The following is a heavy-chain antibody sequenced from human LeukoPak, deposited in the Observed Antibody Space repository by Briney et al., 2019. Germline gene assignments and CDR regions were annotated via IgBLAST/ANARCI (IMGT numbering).Heavy chain of an antibody. J-gene: IGHJ6*03. CDR2: IRYDGKNQ. V-gene: IGHV3-30*02. D-gene: IGHD1-26*01. CDR1: GFTFSSYG. Sequence: GGSLRLSCAASGFTFSSYGIHWVRQAPGKGLEWVSFIRYDGKNQYYADSVKGRFTVSRDNSKKRVYLQMNSLRAEDTAVYYCAREALTSYYYYMDVWGKGTTVTVSS. CDR3: AREALTSYYYYMDV.